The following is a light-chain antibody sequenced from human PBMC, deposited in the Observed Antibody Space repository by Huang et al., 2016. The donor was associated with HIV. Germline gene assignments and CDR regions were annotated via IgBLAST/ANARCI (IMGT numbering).Light chain of an antibody. J-gene: IGKJ1*01. V-gene: IGKV1-33*01. Sequence: DIQMTQSPSSLSASVGDRVTITCQASQDIAKYLNWYQQKPGQAPKLLFYDASKLETGVPSRFSGSASGTDFTFTISSLQPEDIATYYCQQYDSLPPWTFGQGTKVGIK. CDR3: QQYDSLPPWT. CDR2: DAS. CDR1: QDIAKY.